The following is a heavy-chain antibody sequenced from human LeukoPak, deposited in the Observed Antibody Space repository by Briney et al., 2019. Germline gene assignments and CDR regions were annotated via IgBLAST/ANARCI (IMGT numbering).Heavy chain of an antibody. Sequence: PSETLSLTCTVSGGSISPYSWSWIRQPAGKGLEWIGRIYTSGSTNYNPSLKSRVTMSVDTSKNQFSLKVSSVTAADTAVYYCARDPVGANDAFDMWGQGTMVTVSS. CDR2: IYTSGST. D-gene: IGHD1-26*01. CDR1: GGSISPYS. J-gene: IGHJ3*02. CDR3: ARDPVGANDAFDM. V-gene: IGHV4-4*07.